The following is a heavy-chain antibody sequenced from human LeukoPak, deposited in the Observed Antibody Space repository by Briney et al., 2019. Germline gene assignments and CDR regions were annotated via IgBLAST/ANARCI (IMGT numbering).Heavy chain of an antibody. J-gene: IGHJ6*03. CDR1: GFTFGDYA. D-gene: IGHD3-16*02. CDR3: TRDWEYGYHYYYYMDV. Sequence: QPGGSLRLSCTASGFTFGDYAMSWFRQAPGKGLEWVGFIRSKAYGGTTEYAASVKGRFTISRDDSKSIAYLQMNSLKTEDTAVYYCTRDWEYGYHYYYYMDVWGKGTTVTVSS. CDR2: IRSKAYGGTT. V-gene: IGHV3-49*03.